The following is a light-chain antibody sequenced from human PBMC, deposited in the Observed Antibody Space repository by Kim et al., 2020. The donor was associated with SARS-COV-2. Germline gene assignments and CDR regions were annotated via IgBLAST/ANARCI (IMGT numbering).Light chain of an antibody. Sequence: SYELTQPLSVSVALGQTARITCGGNNIGRKNVHWYQQKPGQAPILVIYRDSNRPSGIPERFSGSNSGTTATLTISRAQAGDEADYYCQVWDSSVVFGVGT. CDR3: QVWDSSVV. CDR1: NIGRKN. J-gene: IGLJ2*01. V-gene: IGLV3-9*01. CDR2: RDS.